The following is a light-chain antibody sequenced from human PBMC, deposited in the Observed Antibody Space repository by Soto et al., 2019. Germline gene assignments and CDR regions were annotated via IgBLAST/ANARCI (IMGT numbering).Light chain of an antibody. J-gene: IGKJ1*01. CDR3: QQYNNWWT. CDR1: HTISSSY. Sequence: EIVLTQSPGTLSLSPGERATLSCRASHTISSSYLAWYQQKPGQAPRLLMYGASTRATGIPARFSGSGSGTEFTLTINSLQSEDFAVYYCQQYNNWWTFGQGTKVDIK. CDR2: GAS. V-gene: IGKV3-15*01.